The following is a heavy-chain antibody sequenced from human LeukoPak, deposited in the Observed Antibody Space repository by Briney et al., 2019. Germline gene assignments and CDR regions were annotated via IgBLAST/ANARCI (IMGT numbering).Heavy chain of an antibody. V-gene: IGHV4-34*01. CDR1: GGSFSGYY. CDR3: VVPLPGAGVFDY. Sequence: PSETLSLTCAVYGGSFSGYYWSWIRQPPGKGLEWIGEINHSGSTNYNPSLKSRVTISVDTSKNQFSLKLSSVTAADTAVYYCVVPLPGAGVFDYWGQEPLVTV. CDR2: INHSGST. J-gene: IGHJ4*02. D-gene: IGHD6-13*01.